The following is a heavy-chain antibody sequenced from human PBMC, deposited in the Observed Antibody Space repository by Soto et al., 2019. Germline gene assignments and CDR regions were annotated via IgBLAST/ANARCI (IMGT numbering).Heavy chain of an antibody. CDR1: GFTFSSYG. V-gene: IGHV3-33*01. CDR3: ARDGGGIGSSSSPHYYYYMDV. Sequence: GGSLRLSCAASGFTFSSYGMHWVRQAPGKGLEWVAVIWYDGSNKYYADSVKGRFTISRDNSKNTLYLQMNSLRAEDTAVYYCARDGGGIGSSSSPHYYYYMDVWGKGTTVTVSS. D-gene: IGHD6-6*01. J-gene: IGHJ6*03. CDR2: IWYDGSNK.